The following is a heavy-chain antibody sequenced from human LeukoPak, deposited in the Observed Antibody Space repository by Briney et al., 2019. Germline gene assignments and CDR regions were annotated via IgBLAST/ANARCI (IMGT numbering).Heavy chain of an antibody. CDR3: ARAAISKDSSGYFY. J-gene: IGHJ4*02. CDR1: GYTFTGYY. V-gene: IGHV1-2*02. Sequence: ASVKVSCKASGYTFTGYYMHWVRQAPGQGLEWMGWINPNSGGTNYAQKFQGRVTMTEDTSTDTAYMELSSLRSDDTAVYYCARAAISKDSSGYFYWGQGTLVTVSS. D-gene: IGHD3-22*01. CDR2: INPNSGGT.